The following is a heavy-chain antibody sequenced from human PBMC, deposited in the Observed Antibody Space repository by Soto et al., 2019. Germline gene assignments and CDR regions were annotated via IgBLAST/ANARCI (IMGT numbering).Heavy chain of an antibody. CDR1: GFTFSGSA. Sequence: GGSLRLSCAASGFTFSGSAMHWVRQASGKGLEWVGRIRSKANSYATAYAASVKGRFTISRDDSKNTAYLQMNSLKTEDTAVYYCTRHGGREYSSSATFDYWGQGTLVTVSS. CDR2: IRSKANSYAT. D-gene: IGHD6-6*01. CDR3: TRHGGREYSSSATFDY. J-gene: IGHJ4*02. V-gene: IGHV3-73*01.